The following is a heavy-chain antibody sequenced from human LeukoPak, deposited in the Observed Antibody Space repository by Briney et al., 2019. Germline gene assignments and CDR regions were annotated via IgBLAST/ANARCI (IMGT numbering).Heavy chain of an antibody. CDR3: ARDVSSGWYSFDY. CDR2: IIPIFSTA. D-gene: IGHD6-19*01. Sequence: ASVKVSCKASGGTFSSYAISWVRQAPGQGLEWMGGIIPIFSTANYAQKFQGRVTITADKSTSTAYMELSSLRSEDTAVYYCARDVSSGWYSFDYWGQGTLVTVSS. J-gene: IGHJ4*02. V-gene: IGHV1-69*06. CDR1: GGTFSSYA.